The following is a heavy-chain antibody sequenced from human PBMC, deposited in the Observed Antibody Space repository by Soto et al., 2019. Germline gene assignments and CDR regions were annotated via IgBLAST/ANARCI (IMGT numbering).Heavy chain of an antibody. CDR2: IIPISGAA. CDR3: ARGTYDSSGYYSFGVDY. V-gene: IGHV1-69*06. Sequence: SVKVSTTASGGTLSNYVVKWLRQALGQVLVWMGRIIPISGAANYAQKFQGRVTITADKSTSTSYMELSSLRSEDTAVYYCARGTYDSSGYYSFGVDYWGQGTLVTVSS. J-gene: IGHJ4*02. D-gene: IGHD3-22*01. CDR1: GGTLSNYV.